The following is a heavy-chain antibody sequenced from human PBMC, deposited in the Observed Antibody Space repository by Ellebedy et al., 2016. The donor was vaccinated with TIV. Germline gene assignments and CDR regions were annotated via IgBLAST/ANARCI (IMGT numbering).Heavy chain of an antibody. D-gene: IGHD3-10*01. J-gene: IGHJ2*01. CDR3: ARDPGYYGSGSYSAWYFDL. Sequence: SETLSLXCAVYGGSFSGYYWSWIRQPPGKGLEWIGEINHSGSTNYNPSLKSRVTISVDTSKNQFSLKLSSVTAADTAVYYCARDPGYYGSGSYSAWYFDLWGRGTLVTVSS. CDR1: GGSFSGYY. V-gene: IGHV4-34*01. CDR2: INHSGST.